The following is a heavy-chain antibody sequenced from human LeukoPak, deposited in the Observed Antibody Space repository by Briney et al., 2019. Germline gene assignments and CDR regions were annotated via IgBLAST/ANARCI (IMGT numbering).Heavy chain of an antibody. CDR2: IIPIFGTA. CDR3: ARGGPMTPIPGGGIFD. D-gene: IGHD1-26*01. V-gene: IGHV1-69*05. Sequence: SVKVSCKASGGTFSSYAISWVRQAPGQGLEWMGRIIPIFGTANYAQKFQGRVTITTDESMSTAYMELSSLRSEDTAVYYCARGGPMTPIPGGGIFDWGQGTLVTVSS. J-gene: IGHJ4*02. CDR1: GGTFSSYA.